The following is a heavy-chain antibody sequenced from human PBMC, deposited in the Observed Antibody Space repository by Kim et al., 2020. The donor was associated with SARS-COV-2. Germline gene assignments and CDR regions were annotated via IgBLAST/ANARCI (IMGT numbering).Heavy chain of an antibody. D-gene: IGHD6-13*01. CDR1: GFTFSSYG. V-gene: IGHV3-33*01. Sequence: GGSLRLSCAASGFTFSSYGMHWVRQAPGKGLEWVAVIWYDGSNKYYADSVKGRFTISRDNSKNTLYLQMNSLRAEDTAVYYCARDGAAGIKGYYYYYYGMDVWGQGTTVTVSS. J-gene: IGHJ6*02. CDR2: IWYDGSNK. CDR3: ARDGAAGIKGYYYYYYGMDV.